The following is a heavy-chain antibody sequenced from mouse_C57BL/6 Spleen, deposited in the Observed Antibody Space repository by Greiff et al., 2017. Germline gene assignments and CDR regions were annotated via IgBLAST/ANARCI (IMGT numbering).Heavy chain of an antibody. J-gene: IGHJ3*01. CDR2: IDPETGGT. CDR3: TQSYYDSSPRQLAY. V-gene: IGHV1-15*01. Sequence: QVQLQQSGAELVRPGASVTLSCKASGYTFTDYEMHWVKQTPVHGLEWIGAIDPETGGTAYNQKFKGKAILTADKSSSTAYMELRSLTSEDSAVYYCTQSYYDSSPRQLAYWGQGTLVTVSA. D-gene: IGHD1-1*01. CDR1: GYTFTDYE.